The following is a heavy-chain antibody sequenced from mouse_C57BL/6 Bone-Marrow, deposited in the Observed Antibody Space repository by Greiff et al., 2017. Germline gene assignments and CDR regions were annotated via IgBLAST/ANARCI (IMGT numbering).Heavy chain of an antibody. V-gene: IGHV1-81*01. CDR3: ARDPYYYGSSPFDY. J-gene: IGHJ2*01. D-gene: IGHD1-1*01. Sequence: VKLVESGAELARPGASVKLSCKASGYTFTSYGISWVKQRTGQGLEWIGEIYPRSGNTYYNEKFKGKATLTADKSSSTAYMELRSLTSEDSAVYCCARDPYYYGSSPFDYWGQGTTLTVSS. CDR2: IYPRSGNT. CDR1: GYTFTSYG.